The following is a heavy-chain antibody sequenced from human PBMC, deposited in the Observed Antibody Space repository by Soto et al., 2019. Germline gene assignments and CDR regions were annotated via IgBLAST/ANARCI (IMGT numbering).Heavy chain of an antibody. V-gene: IGHV1-18*01. J-gene: IGHJ6*02. Sequence: QVQLVQSGAEVKKPGASVKVSCKASGYTFTSYGISWVRQAPGQGLEWMGWISAYNGNTNYAQKLQGRVTMTTDTPTSTAYMELRSLRSDDTAVYYCARRWGSGYVLYYYYGMDVWGQGTTVTVSS. D-gene: IGHD3-3*01. CDR3: ARRWGSGYVLYYYYGMDV. CDR2: ISAYNGNT. CDR1: GYTFTSYG.